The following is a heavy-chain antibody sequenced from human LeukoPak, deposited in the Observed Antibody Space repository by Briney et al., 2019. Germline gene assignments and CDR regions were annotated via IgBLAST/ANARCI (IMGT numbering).Heavy chain of an antibody. CDR1: GFTFSSYG. Sequence: PGGSLRLSCAASGFTFSSYGMHWVRQAPGKGLEWVAVIWYDGSNKYYADSVKGRFTISRDNSKNTLYLQMNSLRAEDTAVYYCARGDDSSGYYYGFWGQGTLVTVSS. CDR3: ARGDDSSGYYYGF. V-gene: IGHV3-33*01. D-gene: IGHD3-22*01. J-gene: IGHJ4*02. CDR2: IWYDGSNK.